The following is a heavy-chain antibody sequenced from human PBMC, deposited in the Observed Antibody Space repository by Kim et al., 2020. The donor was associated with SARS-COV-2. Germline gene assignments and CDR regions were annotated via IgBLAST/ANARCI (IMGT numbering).Heavy chain of an antibody. D-gene: IGHD5-18*01. Sequence: RTYYNPSLKSRVTISVDTSKNQFSLKLSSVTAADTAVYYCASGSYGRTDYWGQGTLVTVSS. J-gene: IGHJ4*02. CDR2: RT. CDR3: ASGSYGRTDY. V-gene: IGHV4-31*02.